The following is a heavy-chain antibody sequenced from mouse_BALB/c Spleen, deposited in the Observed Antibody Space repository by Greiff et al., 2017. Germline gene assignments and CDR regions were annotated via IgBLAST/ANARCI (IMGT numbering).Heavy chain of an antibody. J-gene: IGHJ3*01. D-gene: IGHD1-1*01. Sequence: QVQLKESGAELMKPGASVKISCKATGYTFSSYWIEWVKQRPGHGLEWIGEILPGSGSTNYNEKFKGKATFTADTSSNTAYMQLSSLTSEDSAVYDCARSIYYYGSSYRAYWGQGTLVTVSA. CDR2: ILPGSGST. V-gene: IGHV1-9*01. CDR3: ARSIYYYGSSYRAY. CDR1: GYTFSSYW.